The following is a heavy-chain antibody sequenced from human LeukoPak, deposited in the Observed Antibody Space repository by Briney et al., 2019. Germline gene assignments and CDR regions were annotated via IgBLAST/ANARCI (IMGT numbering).Heavy chain of an antibody. CDR3: ARGPTGDRLHWFDP. CDR2: ISYSGST. J-gene: IGHJ5*02. Sequence: SETLSLTCSVSGGSINNYFWSWIRQPPGKGLEWIGYISYSGSTNYNPSLKSRITISVDTSKNQFSLKLSSVTAADTAVYYCARGPTGDRLHWFDPWGQGTLVTVSS. V-gene: IGHV4-59*01. D-gene: IGHD7-27*01. CDR1: GGSINNYF.